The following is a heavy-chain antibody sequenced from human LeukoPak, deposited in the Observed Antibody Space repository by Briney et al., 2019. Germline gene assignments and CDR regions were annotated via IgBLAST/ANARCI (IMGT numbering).Heavy chain of an antibody. CDR2: IIPIFGTA. D-gene: IGHD1-26*01. J-gene: IGHJ3*02. Sequence: VASVKVSCTASGGTFSSYAISWVRQAPGQGLEWMGGIIPIFGTANYAQKFQGRVTITADESTSTAYMELSSLRSEDTAVYYCARGTNRWELNGMVFDIWGQGTMVTVSS. CDR1: GGTFSSYA. V-gene: IGHV1-69*13. CDR3: ARGTNRWELNGMVFDI.